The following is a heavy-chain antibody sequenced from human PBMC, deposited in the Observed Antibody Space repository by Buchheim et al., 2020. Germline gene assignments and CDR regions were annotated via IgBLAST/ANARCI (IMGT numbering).Heavy chain of an antibody. Sequence: QVQLQQWGAGLLKPSETLSLTCAVYGGSFSGYYWSWIRQPPGKGLEWIGEINHSGSTNYNPSLKSRVTISVDTSKNQFSLKLSSVTAADTAVYYCARDGPRHVPAATTYYYYGMDVWGQGTT. CDR2: INHSGST. CDR1: GGSFSGYY. V-gene: IGHV4-34*01. J-gene: IGHJ6*02. D-gene: IGHD2-2*01. CDR3: ARDGPRHVPAATTYYYYGMDV.